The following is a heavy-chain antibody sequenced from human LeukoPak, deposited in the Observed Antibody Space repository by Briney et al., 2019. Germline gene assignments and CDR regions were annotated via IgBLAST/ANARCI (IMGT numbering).Heavy chain of an antibody. CDR3: ARDDALGDNALDI. CDR1: GFTFSSYG. V-gene: IGHV3-33*01. J-gene: IGHJ3*02. CDR2: IWYDGSQE. D-gene: IGHD3-16*01. Sequence: GGSLRLSCAASGFTFSSYGMHWVRQAPGKGLEWVAVIWYDGSQEKYADSVKGRFTISRDNSKNTLFLQMDSLRAEDTAVYYCARDDALGDNALDIWGQGTMVTVSS.